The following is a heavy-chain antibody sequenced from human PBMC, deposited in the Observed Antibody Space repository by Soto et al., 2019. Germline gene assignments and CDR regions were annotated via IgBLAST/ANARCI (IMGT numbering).Heavy chain of an antibody. CDR3: AKDKDIVVVPAAIRFDY. V-gene: IGHV3-23*01. Sequence: EVQLLESGGGLVQPGGSLRLSCAASGFTFSSYAMSWVRQAPGKGLEWVSAISGSGGSTYYADSVKGRFTISRDNSKNTLYLQMNSLRAADTAVYYCAKDKDIVVVPAAIRFDYWGQGTLVTVSS. CDR1: GFTFSSYA. J-gene: IGHJ4*02. CDR2: ISGSGGST. D-gene: IGHD2-2*02.